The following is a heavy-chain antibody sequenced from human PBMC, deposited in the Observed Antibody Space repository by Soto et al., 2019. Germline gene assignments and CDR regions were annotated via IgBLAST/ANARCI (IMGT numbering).Heavy chain of an antibody. J-gene: IGHJ4*02. CDR3: AREEYNDSSD. Sequence: QVHLQESGPGLVKPSGTLSLTCAVSGASISSGSWWSWVRRPPGKGLEWIGEIFHDGSTNYNPSLKSRVTMSVDKSKNYFSLELTSVTAADTALYYCAREEYNDSSDWGQGTLVTVSS. V-gene: IGHV4-4*02. CDR2: IFHDGST. D-gene: IGHD1-1*01. CDR1: GASISSGSW.